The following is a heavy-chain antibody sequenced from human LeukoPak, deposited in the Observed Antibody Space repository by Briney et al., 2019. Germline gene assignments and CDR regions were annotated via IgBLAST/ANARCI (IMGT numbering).Heavy chain of an antibody. Sequence: GASVKVSCKASGGTFSSYAISWVRQAPGQGLEWMGGIIPIFGTANYAQKFQGRVTITADESTSTAYMELSSLRSEDTAVYYCARGVAAAATGWFDPWGQGTLVTVSS. CDR1: GGTFSSYA. D-gene: IGHD6-13*01. CDR3: ARGVAAAATGWFDP. CDR2: IIPIFGTA. J-gene: IGHJ5*02. V-gene: IGHV1-69*13.